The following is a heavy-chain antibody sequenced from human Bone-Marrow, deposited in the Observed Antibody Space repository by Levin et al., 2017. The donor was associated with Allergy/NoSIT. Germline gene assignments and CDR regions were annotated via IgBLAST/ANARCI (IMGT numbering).Heavy chain of an antibody. CDR2: IHYDGNT. Sequence: SETLSLTCTVSGDSISTYYWSWIRQPPGRGLEWIGYIHYDGNTNYNPSLKSRITISLDTSKNEFSLKLRSVTAADTAVYYCAREYGGDWYFDLWGRGTLVTVSS. CDR3: AREYGGDWYFDL. CDR1: GDSISTYY. V-gene: IGHV4-59*01. D-gene: IGHD2-21*01. J-gene: IGHJ2*01.